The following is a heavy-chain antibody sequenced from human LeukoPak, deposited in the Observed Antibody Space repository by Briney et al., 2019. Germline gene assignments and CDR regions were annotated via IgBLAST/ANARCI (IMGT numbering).Heavy chain of an antibody. D-gene: IGHD1-26*01. J-gene: IGHJ4*02. CDR1: GFSVTSNH. Sequence: GGSLRLSCAASGFSVTSNHMNWVRQAPGKGLEWVSIIYTGGTTHYADSLNDRFTISRDDSINTLYLQMNSLRAEDTAVYYCARDRGSGAVGYFDYWGQGTLVTVSS. CDR2: IYTGGTT. CDR3: ARDRGSGAVGYFDY. V-gene: IGHV3-66*01.